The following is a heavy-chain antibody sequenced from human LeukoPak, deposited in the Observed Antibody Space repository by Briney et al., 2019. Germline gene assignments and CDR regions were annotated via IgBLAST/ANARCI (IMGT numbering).Heavy chain of an antibody. J-gene: IGHJ4*02. CDR1: GDSITSTSYY. CDR2: IYYGGST. D-gene: IGHD4-11*01. Sequence: SETLSLTCSVSGDSITSTSYYWGWVRQPPGKGLEWIGSIYYGGSTYYNPSLKSRVTISAHTSKNQFSLRLTSVTAADTAVFYCARGTVTTNYWGQGTLVTVSS. CDR3: ARGTVTTNY. V-gene: IGHV4-39*01.